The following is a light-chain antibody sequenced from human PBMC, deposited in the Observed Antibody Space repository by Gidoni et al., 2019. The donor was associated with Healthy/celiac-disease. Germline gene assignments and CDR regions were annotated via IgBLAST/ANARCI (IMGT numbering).Light chain of an antibody. J-gene: IGLJ3*02. V-gene: IGLV1-51*01. Sequence: QSVLTQPPSVSAAPGQKVTISCSGSSSNIGNNYVSWYQQLPGTAPKLLIYDNNKRPSGIPDRFSGSKSGTSATLGITGLQTGDEADYYCGTWDSSLSGNWVFGGGTKLTGL. CDR1: SSNIGNNY. CDR3: GTWDSSLSGNWV. CDR2: DNN.